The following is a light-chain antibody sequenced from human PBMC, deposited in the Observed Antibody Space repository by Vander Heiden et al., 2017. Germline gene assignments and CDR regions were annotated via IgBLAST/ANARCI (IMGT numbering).Light chain of an antibody. J-gene: IGLJ2*01. CDR2: ESS. Sequence: QSALTPPPSAPGSPGHSVTISCTGTSSDIGGYIYVSWYQQHPGKAPKLIIYESSKRPSGVPDRFSGSKSGNTASLTVAGLQAEDEADYYCSSYAGGGNRVLFGGGTKLTVL. V-gene: IGLV2-8*01. CDR1: SSDIGGYIY. CDR3: SSYAGGGNRVL.